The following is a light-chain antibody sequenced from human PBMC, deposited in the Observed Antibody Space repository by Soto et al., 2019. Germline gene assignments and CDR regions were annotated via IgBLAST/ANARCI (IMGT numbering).Light chain of an antibody. CDR3: PQSYSTPPT. J-gene: IGKJ1*01. CDR2: AAS. Sequence: DIQMTQTPSSLSASVGDRVTITFRASQSISSYLNWYQQKPGNAPKLLIYAASSLQSGVPSRFSGSGSGTDFTLTISSLQPEDFAPYYCPQSYSTPPTFGQRTKAAIK. CDR1: QSISSY. V-gene: IGKV1-39*01.